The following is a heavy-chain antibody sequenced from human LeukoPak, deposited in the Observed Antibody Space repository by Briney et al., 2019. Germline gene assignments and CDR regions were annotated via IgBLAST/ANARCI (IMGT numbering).Heavy chain of an antibody. D-gene: IGHD3-9*01. CDR2: ISGSGGST. Sequence: GGSLRLSCAASGFTFSSYAMSWVRQAPGKGLEWVSAISGSGGSTYYADSVKGRFTISRDNAKNSLHLQMNSLRAEDTAVYYCARVEDYDILTGFDYWGQGTLVTVSS. J-gene: IGHJ4*02. CDR1: GFTFSSYA. CDR3: ARVEDYDILTGFDY. V-gene: IGHV3-23*01.